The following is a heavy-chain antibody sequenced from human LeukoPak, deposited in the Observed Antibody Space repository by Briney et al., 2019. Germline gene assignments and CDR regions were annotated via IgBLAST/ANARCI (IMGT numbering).Heavy chain of an antibody. Sequence: GGSLRLSCAASGFTFSTYYMSCIRQAPGKGLEWLSYISGSNSYTNYADSVKGRFTISRDNAKNSLYLQMNSLRAEDTAVYYCARDRGENYDSSGYYDYWGQGTLVTVSS. CDR1: GFTFSTYY. D-gene: IGHD3-22*01. CDR2: ISGSNSYT. J-gene: IGHJ4*02. V-gene: IGHV3-11*06. CDR3: ARDRGENYDSSGYYDY.